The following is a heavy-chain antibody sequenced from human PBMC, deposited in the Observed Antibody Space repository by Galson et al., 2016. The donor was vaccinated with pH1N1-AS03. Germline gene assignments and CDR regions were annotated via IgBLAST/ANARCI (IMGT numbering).Heavy chain of an antibody. D-gene: IGHD3-22*01. J-gene: IGHJ3*01. CDR3: ARQDSSGYFHGLDV. CDR1: GFTYRSYW. V-gene: IGHV3-74*01. CDR2: INNEGTST. Sequence: SLRLSCAASGFTYRSYWMNWVRQAPGKGLEWVSSINNEGTSTRGTDSVKGRFFISRDNAKNTVFLQMNSLRAEDTAVYYCARQDSSGYFHGLDVWGRGTTVTVSS.